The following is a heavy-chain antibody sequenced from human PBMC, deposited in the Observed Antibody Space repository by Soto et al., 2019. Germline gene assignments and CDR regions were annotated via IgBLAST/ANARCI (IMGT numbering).Heavy chain of an antibody. V-gene: IGHV4-30-4*01. Sequence: SETLSLTCTVSGGSISSGDYYWSWIRQPPGKGLEWIGYIYYSGSTYYNPSLKSRVTISVDTSKNQFSLKLSSVTVADTAVYYCAREVGELPYFDYWGQGTLVTVSS. CDR1: GGSISSGDYY. D-gene: IGHD1-26*01. CDR3: AREVGELPYFDY. CDR2: IYYSGST. J-gene: IGHJ4*02.